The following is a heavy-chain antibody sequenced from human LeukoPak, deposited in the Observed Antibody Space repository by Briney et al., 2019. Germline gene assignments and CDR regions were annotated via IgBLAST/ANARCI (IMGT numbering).Heavy chain of an antibody. V-gene: IGHV3-9*01. Sequence: PGGSLRLSCAGYGFTFDDYAMHWVRQTPGKGLEWVSGISWNSGNIAYAALVGGRFTISRDNTKNALSLQMNSLSDEDTAVYYCAKDAYGGATFFYYMDVWGKGTTVTVSS. CDR2: ISWNSGNI. J-gene: IGHJ6*03. D-gene: IGHD2/OR15-2a*01. CDR3: AKDAYGGATFFYYMDV. CDR1: GFTFDDYA.